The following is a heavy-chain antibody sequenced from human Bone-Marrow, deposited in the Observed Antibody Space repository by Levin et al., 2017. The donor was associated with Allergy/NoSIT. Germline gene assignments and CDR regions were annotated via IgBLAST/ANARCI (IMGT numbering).Heavy chain of an antibody. CDR2: IDSTGDT. CDR3: ARGMLDVFDL. V-gene: IGHV3-13*01. D-gene: IGHD2-8*01. Sequence: PGGSLRLSCTASGFVFSNHDMHWVRLVRGRGLEWVSTIDSTGDTFYAESVRGRVTVSRENAKNSMFLQMNSLRVGDTAIYYCARGMLDVFDLWGQGTKVTVSS. CDR1: GFVFSNHD. J-gene: IGHJ3*01.